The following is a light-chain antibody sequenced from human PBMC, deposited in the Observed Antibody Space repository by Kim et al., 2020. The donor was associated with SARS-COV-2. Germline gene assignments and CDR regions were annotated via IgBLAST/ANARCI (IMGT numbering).Light chain of an antibody. CDR2: AAS. CDR3: QQYNSYVFT. Sequence: DIQMTQSPSSLAASVGDRVTITCRASQNINSFLNWYQQRPGKAPKLLIYAASTLQIGVPSRFSGSGSGTDFTLTISSLQPDDFATYYCQQYNSYVFTFGPGTKVDIK. J-gene: IGKJ3*01. V-gene: IGKV1-16*01. CDR1: QNINSF.